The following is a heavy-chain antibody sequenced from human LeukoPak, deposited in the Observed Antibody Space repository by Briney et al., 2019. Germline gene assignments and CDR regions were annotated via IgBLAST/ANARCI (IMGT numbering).Heavy chain of an antibody. Sequence: ASVKVSCKASGYTFSSYYMHWVRQAPGEGPEWVGTVNPVSGSTTYAQKFQGRVTMTRDMSTSTVYMEVSSLNSEDTAVYYCARDVFFRGYTTDYWGQGTLITVSS. D-gene: IGHD1-1*01. J-gene: IGHJ4*02. CDR3: ARDVFFRGYTTDY. CDR1: GYTFSSYY. CDR2: VNPVSGST. V-gene: IGHV1-46*01.